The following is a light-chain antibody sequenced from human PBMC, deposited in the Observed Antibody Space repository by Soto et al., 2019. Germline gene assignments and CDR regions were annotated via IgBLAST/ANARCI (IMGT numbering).Light chain of an antibody. Sequence: DIVLTQSPRTLSSSPGERATLSCRASQSVSSSYLAWYQQKPGQAPRPLIYGASSRHIGIPYRFSGSGSGTDFTLTISRLEPEDFAVYYCQQYGSSPWTFGQGTKVEIK. J-gene: IGKJ1*01. CDR3: QQYGSSPWT. CDR1: QSVSSSY. V-gene: IGKV3-20*01. CDR2: GAS.